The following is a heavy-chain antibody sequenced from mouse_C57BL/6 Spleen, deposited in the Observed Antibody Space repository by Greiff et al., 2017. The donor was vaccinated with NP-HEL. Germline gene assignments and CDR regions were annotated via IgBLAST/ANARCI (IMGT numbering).Heavy chain of an antibody. CDR1: GFSLTSYG. J-gene: IGHJ1*03. CDR2: IWRGGST. V-gene: IGHV2-5*01. D-gene: IGHD4-1*01. Sequence: QVQLQQSGPGLVQPSQSLSITCTVSGFSLTSYGVHWVRQSPGKGLEWLGVIWRGGSTDYNAAFMSRLSITKDNSNSQVFFKRNRLQADDTAIYYCAKEELGRYFDVWGTGTTVTVSS. CDR3: AKEELGRYFDV.